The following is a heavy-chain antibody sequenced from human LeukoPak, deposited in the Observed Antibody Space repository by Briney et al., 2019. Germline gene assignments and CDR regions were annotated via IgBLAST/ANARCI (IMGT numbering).Heavy chain of an antibody. CDR1: GGSLSSGGYY. CDR2: IYHSGST. J-gene: IGHJ4*02. Sequence: PSQTPSLTCTVSGGSLSSGGYYWGLIRQPPGEGLEWIGYIYHSGSTFYNPSLKSRVTISVDRSKNQFSLKLSSVTAADTAVYYCARGEAVAANYWGQGTLVTVSS. D-gene: IGHD6-19*01. CDR3: ARGEAVAANY. V-gene: IGHV4-30-2*01.